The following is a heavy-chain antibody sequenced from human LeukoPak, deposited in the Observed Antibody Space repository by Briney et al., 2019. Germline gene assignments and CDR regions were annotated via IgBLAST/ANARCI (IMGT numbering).Heavy chain of an antibody. J-gene: IGHJ4*02. CDR1: GGSISSGDYY. CDR2: IYYSGST. V-gene: IGHV4-30-4*01. CDR3: AGSSIVGATNFDY. D-gene: IGHD1-26*01. Sequence: SETLSLTCTVSGGSISSGDYYWSWIRQPPGKGLEWIGYIYYSGSTYYNPSLKSRVTISVDTSKNQFSLKLSSVTAADTAVYYCAGSSIVGATNFDYWGQGTLVTVSS.